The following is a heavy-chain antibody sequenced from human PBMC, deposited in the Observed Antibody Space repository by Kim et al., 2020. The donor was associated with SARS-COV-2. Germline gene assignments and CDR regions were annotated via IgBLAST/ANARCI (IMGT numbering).Heavy chain of an antibody. J-gene: IGHJ6*02. V-gene: IGHV3-33*06. CDR1: GFTFSSYA. D-gene: IGHD5-12*01. Sequence: GGSLRLSCAASGFTFSSYAMHWVRQAPGKGLEWVAVIWYDGSNKYYADSVKGRFTISRDNSKNTLYLQMNSLRAEDTAVYYCAKGGAQGGWLQSQYYYYGMDVWGQGTTVTVSS. CDR3: AKGGAQGGWLQSQYYYYGMDV. CDR2: IWYDGSNK.